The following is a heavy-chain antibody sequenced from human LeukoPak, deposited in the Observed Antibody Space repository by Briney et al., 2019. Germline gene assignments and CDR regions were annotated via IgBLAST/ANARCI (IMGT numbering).Heavy chain of an antibody. CDR1: GDSVSSNSAA. Sequence: SQTLSLTCAISGDSVSSNSAAWNWIRQSPSRGLEWLGRTYYRSKWYNDYAVPMKGRITINPATSKNQFSLHLNSVSPEDTAVYYCARDSGSGDDLLDSWGQGTLVTVSS. J-gene: IGHJ4*02. CDR2: TYYRSKWYN. V-gene: IGHV6-1*01. CDR3: ARDSGSGDDLLDS. D-gene: IGHD5-12*01.